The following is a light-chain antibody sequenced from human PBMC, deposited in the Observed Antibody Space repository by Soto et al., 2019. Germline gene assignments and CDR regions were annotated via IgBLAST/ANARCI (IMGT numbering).Light chain of an antibody. J-gene: IGKJ1*01. V-gene: IGKV3-20*01. Sequence: VLTQSPGTLSLSPGERATLSCRASQSVSTSYLAWYQQKPDQAPRLLIFGASSRATGIPDRFIGSGSGTDFTLTISRLEPEDFAVYYCQQYVSSPTTFGQGTKVEIK. CDR3: QQYVSSPTT. CDR1: QSVSTSY. CDR2: GAS.